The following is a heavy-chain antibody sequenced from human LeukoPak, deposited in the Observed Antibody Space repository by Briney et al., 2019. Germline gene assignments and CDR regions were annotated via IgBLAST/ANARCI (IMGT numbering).Heavy chain of an antibody. V-gene: IGHV1-69*06. CDR1: GGTFSSYA. Sequence: ASVKVSCKASGGTFSSYAISWVRQAPGQGLEWMGGIIPIFGTANYAQKFQGRVTITADKSTSTAYMELSSLRSEDTAVYYCARRTGTTYYDILTGYYRVGRNYNWFDPWGQGTLVTVSS. CDR2: IIPIFGTA. J-gene: IGHJ5*02. D-gene: IGHD3-9*01. CDR3: ARRTGTTYYDILTGYYRVGRNYNWFDP.